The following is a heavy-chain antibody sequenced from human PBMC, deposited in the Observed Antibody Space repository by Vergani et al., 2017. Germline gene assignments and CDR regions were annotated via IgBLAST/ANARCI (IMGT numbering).Heavy chain of an antibody. D-gene: IGHD3-3*01. CDR2: ISGSGGFT. CDR3: ARSSITIFGVVTRWDYYMDV. Sequence: EVQLLESGGNLVQPGGSLRLSCAASGFTFTNFAMTWVRQAPGEGLEWVSGISGSGGFTYYADSVKGRFTISRDNSKNTLYLQMNSLRAEDTAVYYCARSSITIFGVVTRWDYYMDVWGKGTTVTVSS. CDR1: GFTFTNFA. J-gene: IGHJ6*03. V-gene: IGHV3-23*01.